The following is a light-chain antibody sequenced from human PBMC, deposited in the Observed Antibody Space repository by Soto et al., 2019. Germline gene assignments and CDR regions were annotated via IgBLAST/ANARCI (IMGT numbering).Light chain of an antibody. CDR3: VLYMGSGIRV. CDR2: STN. J-gene: IGLJ3*02. Sequence: QTVVTQEPSFSVSPGGTVTLTCGLSSGSVSTSYPPSWYQQTPGQAPRTLIDSTNTRSSGVPDRFSGSILGNKAALTITGAQADDESDYYCVLYMGSGIRVFGGGTKVTVL. CDR1: SGSVSTSYP. V-gene: IGLV8-61*01.